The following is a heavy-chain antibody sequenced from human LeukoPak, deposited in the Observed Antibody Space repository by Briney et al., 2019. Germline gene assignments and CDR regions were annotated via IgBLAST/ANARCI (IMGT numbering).Heavy chain of an antibody. J-gene: IGHJ4*02. CDR2: ISSSSSYI. Sequence: GGSLRLSCAASGFTFSRYSMNWVRQAPGKGLEWVSSISSSSSYIYYADSVKGRFTISRDNAKNSLYLQMNSLRAEDTAVYYCARGRYCSSTSWSYFDYWGQGTLVTVSS. CDR3: ARGRYCSSTSWSYFDY. D-gene: IGHD2-2*01. CDR1: GFTFSRYS. V-gene: IGHV3-21*01.